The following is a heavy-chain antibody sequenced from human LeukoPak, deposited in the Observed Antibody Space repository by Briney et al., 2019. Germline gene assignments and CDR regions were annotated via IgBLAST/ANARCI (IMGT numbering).Heavy chain of an antibody. V-gene: IGHV1-24*01. CDR2: FDPEDSET. D-gene: IGHD3-10*01. J-gene: IGHJ3*02. CDR1: GYTLTELS. Sequence: ASVKVSCKVSGYTLTELSMHWVRQAPGKGLEWMGGFDPEDSETIYAQKFQGRVTMTEDTSTDTAYMELSSLRSEDTAVYYCARDSGGVRRGGAFDIWGQGTMVTVSS. CDR3: ARDSGGVRRGGAFDI.